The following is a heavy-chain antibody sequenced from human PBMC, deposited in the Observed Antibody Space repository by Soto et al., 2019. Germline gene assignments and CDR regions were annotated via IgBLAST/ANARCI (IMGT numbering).Heavy chain of an antibody. CDR2: INGDGSEK. D-gene: IGHD6-19*01. Sequence: GGSLRLSCAATGFTFSTYWMSWVRQAPGKGLEWVANINGDGSEKYYVDSVKGRFTISRDNAKNSLYLQMNSLRAEDTAMYYCTRTLSVAGPDYWGQGTLVTVSS. CDR1: GFTFSTYW. CDR3: TRTLSVAGPDY. V-gene: IGHV3-7*03. J-gene: IGHJ4*02.